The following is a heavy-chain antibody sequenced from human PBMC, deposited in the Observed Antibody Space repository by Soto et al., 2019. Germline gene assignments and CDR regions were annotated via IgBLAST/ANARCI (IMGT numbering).Heavy chain of an antibody. CDR3: ARAGHDSSGYYYGGLDY. J-gene: IGHJ4*02. D-gene: IGHD3-22*01. V-gene: IGHV3-33*01. Sequence: QVQLVESGGGVAQPGGSLRLSCAASGFTFSRYGMHWVRQAPGKGLEWVAVIWTDGSYEYYADSVMARFTISRDNSKNTLYLQMNSLRAEDTAVYYCARAGHDSSGYYYGGLDYWGPGTLVTVSS. CDR2: IWTDGSYE. CDR1: GFTFSRYG.